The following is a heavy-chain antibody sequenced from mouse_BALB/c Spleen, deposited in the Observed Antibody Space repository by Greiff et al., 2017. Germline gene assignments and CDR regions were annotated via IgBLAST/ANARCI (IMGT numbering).Heavy chain of an antibody. CDR1: GFTFSSYT. CDR2: ISSGGSYT. J-gene: IGHJ3*01. Sequence: DVMLVESGGGLVKPGGSLKLSCAASGFTFSSYTMSWVRQTPEKRLEWVATISSGGSYTYYPDSVKGRFTISRDNAKNTLYLQMSSLKSEDTAMYYCTRDPITTVVATEAYWGQGTLVTVSA. V-gene: IGHV5-6-4*01. CDR3: TRDPITTVVATEAY. D-gene: IGHD1-1*01.